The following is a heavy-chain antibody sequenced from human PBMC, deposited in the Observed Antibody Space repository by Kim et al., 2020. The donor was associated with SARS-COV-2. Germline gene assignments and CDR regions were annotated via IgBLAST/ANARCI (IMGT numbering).Heavy chain of an antibody. CDR2: IKSKTDGGTT. CDR1: GFTFSNAW. Sequence: GGSLRLSCAASGFTFSNAWMSWVRQAPGKGLEWVGRIKSKTDGGTTDYAAPVKGRFTISRDDSKNTLYLQMNSLKTEDTAVYYCTTDSSSWYLRFYNWFDPWGQGTLVTVSS. V-gene: IGHV3-15*01. J-gene: IGHJ5*02. D-gene: IGHD6-13*01. CDR3: TTDSSSWYLRFYNWFDP.